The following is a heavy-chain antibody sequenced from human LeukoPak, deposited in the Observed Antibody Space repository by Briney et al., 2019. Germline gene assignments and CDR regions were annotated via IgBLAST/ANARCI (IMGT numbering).Heavy chain of an antibody. Sequence: SETLSLTCTVSGGSIGNFYWSWIRQPAGKGLEWIGRIYTSGSTVYHPSLKSRVTMSVDTSKNQFSLNLSSVTAADAAVYFCARMTLGAEYFQYWGQGALVAVSS. V-gene: IGHV4-4*07. CDR1: GGSIGNFY. J-gene: IGHJ1*01. CDR3: ARMTLGAEYFQY. D-gene: IGHD2-21*02. CDR2: IYTSGST.